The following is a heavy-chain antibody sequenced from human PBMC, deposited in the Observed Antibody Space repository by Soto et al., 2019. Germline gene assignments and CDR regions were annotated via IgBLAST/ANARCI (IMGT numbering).Heavy chain of an antibody. CDR3: ARLGAQEIAP. D-gene: IGHD3-16*01. J-gene: IGHJ5*02. V-gene: IGHV4-59*08. CDR2: IYYSGST. Sequence: SETLSLTCTGSGGSISSYYWSWIRQPPGKGLELIGYIYYSGSTNYNPSLKSRVTISVDTSKNQFSLKLSSVTAADTAVYYCARLGAQEIAPWGQGTLVTVSA. CDR1: GGSISSYY.